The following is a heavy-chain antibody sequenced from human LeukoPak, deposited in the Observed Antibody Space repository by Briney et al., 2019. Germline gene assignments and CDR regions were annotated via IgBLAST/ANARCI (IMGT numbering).Heavy chain of an antibody. J-gene: IGHJ4*02. Sequence: GGSLRLSCAATGFTFGAHAMNWVRQAPGKGLEWVSTISGSGGDTYFADSVKGRFTISRDNSKNTLYLQMNSLRVEDTAIYYCARRGGRNGGGDFDCWGQGPLVTVS. D-gene: IGHD3-10*01. V-gene: IGHV3-23*01. CDR2: ISGSGGDT. CDR1: GFTFGAHA. CDR3: ARRGGRNGGGDFDC.